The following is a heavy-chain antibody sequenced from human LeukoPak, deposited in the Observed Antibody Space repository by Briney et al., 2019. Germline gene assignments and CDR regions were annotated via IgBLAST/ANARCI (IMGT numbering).Heavy chain of an antibody. J-gene: IGHJ4*02. CDR1: GFTFTDYA. CDR3: ARGLWFATLVGYYFDY. CDR2: INAGNGHT. V-gene: IGHV1-3*01. Sequence: ASVKVSCKASGFTFTDYALQWVRQAPGQRLEWMGWINAGNGHTRHSQNFQGRVTITRDTSASTVYMELNSLRSEDTAVYYCARGLWFATLVGYYFDYWGQGTLVTVSS. D-gene: IGHD3-10*01.